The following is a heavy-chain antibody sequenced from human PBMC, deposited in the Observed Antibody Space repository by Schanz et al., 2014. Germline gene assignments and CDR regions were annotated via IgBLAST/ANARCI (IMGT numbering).Heavy chain of an antibody. V-gene: IGHV3-11*01. CDR2: ISRDGTTS. CDR3: ARGYGDSPTDF. CDR1: GFIFNDYY. D-gene: IGHD4-17*01. J-gene: IGHJ4*02. Sequence: QVQLVESGGGLVKPGGSLRLSCAASGFIFNDYYMNWIRQAPGKGLEWLSYISRDGTTSYYADSVKGRFTISRDNAKNSLYLEMTSLRGEDTAVYYCARGYGDSPTDFWGQGTLVTVSS.